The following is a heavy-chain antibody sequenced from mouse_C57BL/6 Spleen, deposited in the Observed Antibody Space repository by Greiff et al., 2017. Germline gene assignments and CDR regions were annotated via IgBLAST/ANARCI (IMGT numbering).Heavy chain of an antibody. CDR2: LWGDGST. CDR3: AKGAVPEDY. Sequence: VKLQESGPGLVAPSQSLSITCTVSGFSLTSYGVSWVRQPPGKGLEWLGVLWGDGSTNYPSALISRMSISKDNSKSQGFLKLNSRQTDDTATYYCAKGAVPEDYWGQGTSVTVSS. V-gene: IGHV2-3*01. CDR1: GFSLTSYG. J-gene: IGHJ4*01.